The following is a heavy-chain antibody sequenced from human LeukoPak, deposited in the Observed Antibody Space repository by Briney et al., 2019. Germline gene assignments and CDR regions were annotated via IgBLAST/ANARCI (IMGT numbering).Heavy chain of an antibody. V-gene: IGHV3-30-3*01. CDR3: ARDLERPSGWYDVMPVLLDY. J-gene: IGHJ4*02. CDR1: GFTFSSYA. D-gene: IGHD6-19*01. CDR2: ISYDGSNK. Sequence: GRSLRLSCAASGFTFSSYAMRWVRQAPGKGLEWVAVISYDGSNKYYADSVKGRFTISRDNSKNTLYLQMNSLRAEDTAVYYCARDLERPSGWYDVMPVLLDYWGQGTLVTVS.